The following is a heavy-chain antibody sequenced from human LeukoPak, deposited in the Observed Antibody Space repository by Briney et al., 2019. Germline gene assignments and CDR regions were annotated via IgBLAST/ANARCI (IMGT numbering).Heavy chain of an antibody. CDR3: ARGGSGSKSTFDI. D-gene: IGHD3-10*01. CDR2: ISSSGSTI. V-gene: IGHV3-48*03. Sequence: GGSLRLSCAASGFTFSSYEMNCVRQAPGKGLEWVSYISSSGSTIYYADSVKGRFTISRDNAKNSLYLQMNSLRAEDTAVYYCARGGSGSKSTFDIWGQGTMVTVSS. J-gene: IGHJ3*02. CDR1: GFTFSSYE.